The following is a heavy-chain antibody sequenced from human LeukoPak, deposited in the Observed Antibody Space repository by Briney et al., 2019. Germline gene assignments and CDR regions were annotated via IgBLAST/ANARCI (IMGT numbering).Heavy chain of an antibody. Sequence: KPSETLSLTSTVSGGSISSATYYWGWIRQPPGKGLEWIGIIYYSGSTYYNPSLKSRVTISVDTSKNQFSLNVSSVTAADTAVYYCARGSDGSGYYFDYWGQGTLVTVSS. V-gene: IGHV4-39*01. CDR3: ARGSDGSGYYFDY. CDR1: GGSISSATYY. CDR2: IYYSGST. D-gene: IGHD3-22*01. J-gene: IGHJ4*02.